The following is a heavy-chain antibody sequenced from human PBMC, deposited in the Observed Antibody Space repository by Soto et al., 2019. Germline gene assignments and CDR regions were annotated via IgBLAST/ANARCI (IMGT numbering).Heavy chain of an antibody. D-gene: IGHD3-3*01. CDR1: GFTFSNYA. Sequence: EVQLLESGGGLVQPGGSLRLSCAASGFTFSNYAMSWVRQAPGEGLEWVSGISGSGGSTYYADSVKGRFTISRDNSKNTLYLQMNSLRAEDTAVYYCAKQPYYDFWSGYIYGMDVWGQGTTVTVS. CDR3: AKQPYYDFWSGYIYGMDV. J-gene: IGHJ6*02. CDR2: ISGSGGST. V-gene: IGHV3-23*01.